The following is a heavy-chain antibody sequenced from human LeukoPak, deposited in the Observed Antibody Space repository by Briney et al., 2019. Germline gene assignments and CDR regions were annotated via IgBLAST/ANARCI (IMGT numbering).Heavy chain of an antibody. CDR2: ISWNSGSI. CDR1: GFTFEDYA. CDR3: AKDRGVVAAAGTLDY. Sequence: GRSLRLSCAASGFTFEDYAMHWVRQAPGKGLEWVSGISWNSGSIGYADSVKGRFTISRDNAKNSLYLQMNSLRAEDTALYYCAKDRGVVAAAGTLDYWGQGTLVTVSS. J-gene: IGHJ4*02. D-gene: IGHD6-13*01. V-gene: IGHV3-9*01.